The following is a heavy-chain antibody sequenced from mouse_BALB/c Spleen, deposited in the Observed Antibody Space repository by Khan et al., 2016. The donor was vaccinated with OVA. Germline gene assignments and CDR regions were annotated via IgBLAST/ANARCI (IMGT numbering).Heavy chain of an antibody. CDR2: TNPTNGRT. J-gene: IGHJ2*01. D-gene: IGHD1-1*01. CDR1: GYTFTSYW. V-gene: IGHV1S81*02. CDR3: ARFNTIVATYFDY. Sequence: VQLQQSGAELVKAGASVKMSCKASGYTFTSYWMHWVKQRLGQGLEWFAETNPTNGRTYYNEKFKSKATLTVDKSSSTAYMLLSGPTFEDSAVYFCARFNTIVATYFDYWRQGTTLTVSS.